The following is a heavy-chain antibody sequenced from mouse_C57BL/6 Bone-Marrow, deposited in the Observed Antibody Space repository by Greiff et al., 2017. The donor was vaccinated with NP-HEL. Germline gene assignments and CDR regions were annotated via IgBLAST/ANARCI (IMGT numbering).Heavy chain of an antibody. D-gene: IGHD2-2*01. CDR3: ARGGYWFAY. CDR2: IDPSDSYT. CDR1: GYTFTSYW. V-gene: IGHV1-50*01. J-gene: IGHJ3*01. Sequence: QVQLQQPGAELVKPGASVKLSCKASGYTFTSYWMQWVKQRPGQGLEWIGEIDPSDSYTNYNQKFKGKATLTVDTSSSTAYMQLSRLTSEDSAVYYCARGGYWFAYWGQGTLVTVSA.